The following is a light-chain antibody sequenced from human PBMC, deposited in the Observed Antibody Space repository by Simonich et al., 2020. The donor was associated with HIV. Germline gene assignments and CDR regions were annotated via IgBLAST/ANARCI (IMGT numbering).Light chain of an antibody. J-gene: IGLJ3*02. CDR3: QSYDSSNHGV. V-gene: IGLV6-57*01. CDR2: EDN. CDR1: SGSIASNY. Sequence: FMLTPPHSVSESPGKTVTISCTRRSGSIASNYVQWYQPRPGSSPTTVIYEDNQRPSGVPDRFSGSIDSSSNSASLTSSGLKTEDEADYYWQSYDSSNHGVFGGGTKLTVL.